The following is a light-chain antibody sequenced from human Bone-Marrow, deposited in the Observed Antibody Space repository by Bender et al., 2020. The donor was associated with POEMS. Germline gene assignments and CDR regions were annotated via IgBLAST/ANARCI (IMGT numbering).Light chain of an antibody. J-gene: IGLJ3*02. CDR1: SSNIGAHA. V-gene: IGLV1-44*01. CDR2: SSH. Sequence: QSVLTQPPSASGTPGQRVTISCSGGSSNIGAHAVNWYQHLPGTAPKLLIYSSHRRPSEVPDRISGSRSGTSASLAISGLQSEDEGDYYCAVWDDSLNGWVFGGGTKLTVL. CDR3: AVWDDSLNGWV.